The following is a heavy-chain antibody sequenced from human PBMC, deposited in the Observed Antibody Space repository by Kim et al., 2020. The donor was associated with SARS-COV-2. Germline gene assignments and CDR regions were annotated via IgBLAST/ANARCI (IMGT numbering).Heavy chain of an antibody. V-gene: IGHV3-48*01. CDR2: TI. D-gene: IGHD2-15*01. CDR3: ATVLSKDSNY. J-gene: IGHJ4*02. Sequence: TIYYADSVKGRFTNSRDNAENSLFLQMNGLRAEDTALYYCATVLSKDSNYWGQGTLVIVSS.